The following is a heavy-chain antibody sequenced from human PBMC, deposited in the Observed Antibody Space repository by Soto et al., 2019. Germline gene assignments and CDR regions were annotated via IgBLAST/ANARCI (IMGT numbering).Heavy chain of an antibody. CDR1: GFTFSSYS. CDR2: ISSSSSTI. CDR3: AREGYDFWSGPDWYFDL. Sequence: EVQLVESGGGLVQPGGSLRLSCAASGFTFSSYSMNWVRQAPGKGLEWVSYISSSSSTIYYAASVKGRFTISRDNAKNSLYLQMNSLRAEDTAVYYCAREGYDFWSGPDWYFDLWGRGTLLTVSS. V-gene: IGHV3-48*01. J-gene: IGHJ2*01. D-gene: IGHD3-3*01.